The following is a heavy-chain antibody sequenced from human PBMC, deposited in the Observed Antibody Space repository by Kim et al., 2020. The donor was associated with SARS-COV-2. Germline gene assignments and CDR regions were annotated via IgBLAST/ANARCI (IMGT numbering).Heavy chain of an antibody. CDR1: GFTFSSYG. D-gene: IGHD4-17*01. CDR2: ISHTGDIT. V-gene: IGHV3-23*01. CDR3: AIRGSNYGAYNY. Sequence: GGSLRLSCAGSGFTFSSYGMSWVRQAPGKGLEWVSAISHTGDITDYADSMKVRFTISRDNSKNTLYLQMNSLRADDTALYYCAIRGSNYGAYNYWGQGTLVTVSS. J-gene: IGHJ4*02.